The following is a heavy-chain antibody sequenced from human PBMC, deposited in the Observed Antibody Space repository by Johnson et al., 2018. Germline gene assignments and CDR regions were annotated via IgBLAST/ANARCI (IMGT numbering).Heavy chain of an antibody. CDR1: GFTFSGSA. D-gene: IGHD2-2*01. CDR2: IPYSRPPI. CDR3: ARDLGVVPAAKTYYYYGMDV. Sequence: VQLQESGGGLVQPGGSRKLSCEASGFTFSGSAMHLVRQAPGKGLEWISYIPYSRPPIYYADYVRGRFTISRHNAKNSLSLQMNSRSAEDTAVYYCARDLGVVPAAKTYYYYGMDVWCQGTTVTVSS. J-gene: IGHJ6*02. V-gene: IGHV3-48*01.